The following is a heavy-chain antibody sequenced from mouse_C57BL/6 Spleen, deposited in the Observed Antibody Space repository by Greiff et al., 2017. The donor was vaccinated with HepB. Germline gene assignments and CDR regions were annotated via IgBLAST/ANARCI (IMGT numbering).Heavy chain of an antibody. CDR1: GYTFTSYW. J-gene: IGHJ2*01. D-gene: IGHD1-1*01. Sequence: QVQLQQPGAELVKPGASVKLSCKASGYTFTSYWMHWVKQRPGQGLEWIGMIHPNSGSTNYNEKFKSKATLTVDKSSSTAYMQLSSLTSEDSAVYYCAKWGTTVVDFVYWGQGTTLTVSS. V-gene: IGHV1-64*01. CDR2: IHPNSGST. CDR3: AKWGTTVVDFVY.